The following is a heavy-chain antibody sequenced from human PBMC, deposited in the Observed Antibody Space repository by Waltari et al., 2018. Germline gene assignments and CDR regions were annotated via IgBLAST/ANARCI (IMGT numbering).Heavy chain of an antibody. CDR1: GFSFTHYW. J-gene: IGHJ4*02. V-gene: IGHV3-74*01. CDR3: ARSREQQWLVDY. CDR2: INDGGTTT. Sequence: EVQLVESGGGLVQPGGSLRLSCAASGFSFTHYWMHWVRQAPGKGLVWVSRINDGGTTTTYADSVKGRFTISRDNAKNTLYLQMNSLRGEDTGVYYCARSREQQWLVDYWGQGTLVTVSS. D-gene: IGHD6-19*01.